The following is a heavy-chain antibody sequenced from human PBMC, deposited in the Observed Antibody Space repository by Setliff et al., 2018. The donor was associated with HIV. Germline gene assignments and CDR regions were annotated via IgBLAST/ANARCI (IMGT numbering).Heavy chain of an antibody. J-gene: IGHJ4*02. D-gene: IGHD6-19*01. CDR2: IRNKKNGGTT. Sequence: GGSLRLSCAASGFTFSNAWMTWVRQAPGKGLEWVARIRNKKNGGTTYYAAPVEGRFTISRDDSKNTLSLQMNSLRAEDTAMYYCVRPVREPVDWGRGTLVTVSS. CDR1: GFTFSNAW. V-gene: IGHV3-15*01. CDR3: VRPVREPVD.